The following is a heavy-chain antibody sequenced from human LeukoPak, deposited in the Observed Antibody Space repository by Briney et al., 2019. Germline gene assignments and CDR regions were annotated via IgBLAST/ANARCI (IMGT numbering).Heavy chain of an antibody. V-gene: IGHV1-69*04. D-gene: IGHD3-22*01. Sequence: SVNVSCKASVGTFSSYAITWVRQAPGQGLEWMGRIIPILGIANYAQKFHGRVTITADKSTSTAYMELSSLRSEATAVYSCARRPAYYYDSSGYWAASDAFDISGQGATGTLSS. CDR2: IIPILGIA. CDR1: VGTFSSYA. CDR3: ARRPAYYYDSSGYWAASDAFDI. J-gene: IGHJ3*02.